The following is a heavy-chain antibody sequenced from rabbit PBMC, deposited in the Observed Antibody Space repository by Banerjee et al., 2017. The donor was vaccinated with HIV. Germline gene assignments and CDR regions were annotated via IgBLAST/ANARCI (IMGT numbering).Heavy chain of an antibody. J-gene: IGHJ4*01. Sequence: QEQLVESGGGLVQPEGSLTLTCTASGFSFSSRYYMCWVRQAPGKGLEWIACIYGGTSGNIGYASWAKGRLTISKTSSTTVTLQMTSLTTADTATYFCARRGSGGDGTYAADLWGPGTLVTVS. CDR1: GFSFSSRYY. CDR3: ARRGSGGDGTYAADL. CDR2: IYGGTSGNI. D-gene: IGHD1-1*01. V-gene: IGHV1S45*01.